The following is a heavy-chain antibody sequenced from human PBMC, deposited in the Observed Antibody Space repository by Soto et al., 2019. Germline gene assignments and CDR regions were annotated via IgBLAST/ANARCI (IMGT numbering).Heavy chain of an antibody. CDR3: VRQQGGGVAATPFDF. D-gene: IGHD5-12*01. CDR1: GYSFTSHW. V-gene: IGHV5-51*01. Sequence: EVQLVQSGAEVKKPGESLKISCQGSGYSFTSHWIGWVRQKPGKGLEWMGFVYPGDSDTRYSPSFQGQVTISADKSSTTAFLQWSGLKASDTAMYFCVRQQGGGVAATPFDFWGQGTLVTVSS. J-gene: IGHJ4*02. CDR2: VYPGDSDT.